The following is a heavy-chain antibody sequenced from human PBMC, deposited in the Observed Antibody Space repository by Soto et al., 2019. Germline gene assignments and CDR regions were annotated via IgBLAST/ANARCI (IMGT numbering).Heavy chain of an antibody. CDR2: VTPYKADT. V-gene: IGHV1-18*04. CDR3: ATDGPSNSGNLYAFDI. Sequence: ASVKVSCKASGYTLTNYGVTWVRQAPGQGLEWLGRVTPYKADTNSAQNLQGRVTMATDTSTNAAYLELRSLRSDDTAVYFCATDGPSNSGNLYAFDIWGQGTMVTVSS. D-gene: IGHD5-12*01. J-gene: IGHJ3*02. CDR1: GYTLTNYG.